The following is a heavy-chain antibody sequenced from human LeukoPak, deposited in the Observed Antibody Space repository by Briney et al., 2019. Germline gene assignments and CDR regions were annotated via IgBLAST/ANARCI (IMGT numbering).Heavy chain of an antibody. CDR3: ARDGTGIVYYYAMDV. J-gene: IGHJ6*02. V-gene: IGHV3-33*01. Sequence: PGRSLRLSCAASVFTFTSFGFHWVRQAPGKGLEGVAVIWYDASKGYYADSVKGRFTVSRDNSKNTLYLQMNSLRAEDTAVYYCARDGTGIVYYYAMDVWGQGTTVTVSS. CDR1: VFTFTSFG. D-gene: IGHD3/OR15-3a*01. CDR2: IWYDASKG.